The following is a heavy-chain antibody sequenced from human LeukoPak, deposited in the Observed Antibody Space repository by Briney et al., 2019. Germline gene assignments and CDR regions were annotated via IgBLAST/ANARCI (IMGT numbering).Heavy chain of an antibody. Sequence: PGGSLRLSCTASGFTFNNYAMSWVRQAPGKGLEWVSGFSDTGSTSYYADSVKGRLTISRDNSKNTLYLQMDSLRTEDTAVYYCAKVFVTGMPYLHHWGQGTLVTVSS. CDR3: AKVFVTGMPYLHH. CDR1: GFTFNNYA. V-gene: IGHV3-23*01. CDR2: FSDTGSTS. D-gene: IGHD2-21*02. J-gene: IGHJ1*01.